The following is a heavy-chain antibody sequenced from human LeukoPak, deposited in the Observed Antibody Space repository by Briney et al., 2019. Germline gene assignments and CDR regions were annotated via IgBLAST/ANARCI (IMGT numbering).Heavy chain of an antibody. Sequence: ASVKVSCKASGYTFTNYDINWVRQAPGQGLEWMGWMNPNSGNTGYAQKFQGRVTMTRNTSISTAYMELSSLRSEDTAVYYCARVSCSSTSCYSYYYYYGMDVWGQGTTVTVSS. CDR2: MNPNSGNT. CDR3: ARVSCSSTSCYSYYYYYGMDV. J-gene: IGHJ6*02. CDR1: GYTFTNYD. D-gene: IGHD2-2*01. V-gene: IGHV1-8*01.